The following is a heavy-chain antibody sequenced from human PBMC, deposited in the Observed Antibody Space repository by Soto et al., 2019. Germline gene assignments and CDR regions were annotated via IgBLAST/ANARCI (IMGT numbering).Heavy chain of an antibody. CDR1: GFTFSDYY. J-gene: IGHJ6*02. Sequence: QVQLVESGGGLVKPGGSLRLSCAASGFTFSDYYMSWIRQAPGKGLEWVSYISSSGSTIYYADSVKGRFTISRDNAKNSLYLKMNSLRAEDTAVYYCAGGYCSSTSCYYYYYYYGMDVWGQGTTVTVSS. CDR2: ISSSGSTI. D-gene: IGHD2-2*01. CDR3: AGGYCSSTSCYYYYYYYGMDV. V-gene: IGHV3-11*01.